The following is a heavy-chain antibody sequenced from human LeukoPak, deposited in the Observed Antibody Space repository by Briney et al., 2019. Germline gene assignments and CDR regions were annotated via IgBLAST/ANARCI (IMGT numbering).Heavy chain of an antibody. Sequence: ASVKVSCKASGYTFTDYYIHWVRQAPGQGLEWMGWIKPNSGGTNYAQKFQGRVTMTRDTSISIAYMELSRLRSDDTAVYYCARDYDSSGYYIDYWGQGTLVTVSS. V-gene: IGHV1-2*02. CDR2: IKPNSGGT. CDR3: ARDYDSSGYYIDY. CDR1: GYTFTDYY. D-gene: IGHD3-22*01. J-gene: IGHJ4*02.